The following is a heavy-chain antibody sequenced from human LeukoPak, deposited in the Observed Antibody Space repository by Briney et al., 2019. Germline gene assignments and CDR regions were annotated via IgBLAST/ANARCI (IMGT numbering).Heavy chain of an antibody. CDR1: GGSISSYY. V-gene: IGHV4-59*01. Sequence: SETLSLTCAVSGGSISSYYWSWIRQPPGKGLEWIGYIYYSGTTNYNPSLKSRVTISVDTSKNQFSLKLSSVTAADTAVYYCARGVYIAAARYGYWGQGTLVTVST. J-gene: IGHJ4*02. CDR2: IYYSGTT. CDR3: ARGVYIAAARYGY. D-gene: IGHD6-13*01.